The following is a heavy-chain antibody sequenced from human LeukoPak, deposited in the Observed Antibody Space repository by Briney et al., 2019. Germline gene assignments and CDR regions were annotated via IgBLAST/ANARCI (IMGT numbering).Heavy chain of an antibody. J-gene: IGHJ3*02. CDR2: ISTSGDYI. CDR3: AKDKGAVDDAFDI. D-gene: IGHD6-19*01. Sequence: GGSLRLSCAASGFSFSIYSMNWVRQAPGKGLEWVSSISTSGDYIYDADSVKGRFTISRDNAKNSLYLQMNSLRAEDTALYYCAKDKGAVDDAFDIWGQGTMVTVSS. CDR1: GFSFSIYS. V-gene: IGHV3-21*04.